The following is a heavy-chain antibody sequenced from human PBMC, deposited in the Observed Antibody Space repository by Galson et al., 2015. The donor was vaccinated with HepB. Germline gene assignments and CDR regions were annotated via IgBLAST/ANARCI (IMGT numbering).Heavy chain of an antibody. Sequence: SLRLSCAASGFTFSSYGMHWVRQAPGKGLEWVAFIRYDGSNKYYADSVKGRFTISRDNSKNTLYLQMNSLRAEDTAVYYCARDRSSSWYWDHYYYYGMDVWAKGPRSPSP. CDR3: ARDRSSSWYWDHYYYYGMDV. CDR2: IRYDGSNK. V-gene: IGHV3-30*02. D-gene: IGHD6-13*01. J-gene: IGHJ6*02. CDR1: GFTFSSYG.